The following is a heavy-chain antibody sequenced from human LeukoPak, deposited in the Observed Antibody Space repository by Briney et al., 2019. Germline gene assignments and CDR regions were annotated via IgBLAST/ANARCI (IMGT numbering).Heavy chain of an antibody. CDR1: GFTLSTYE. Sequence: GGSLRLSCAASGFTLSTYEMHWVRQAPGKGLVWVSRINPDGSRTGYADSVKGRFTFSRDISQKTVYLQMNGLRAEDTAVYYCAMDYYDVNGYSRGWDYWGRGTLVTVSS. J-gene: IGHJ4*02. CDR2: INPDGSRT. D-gene: IGHD3-16*01. CDR3: AMDYYDVNGYSRGWDY. V-gene: IGHV3-74*01.